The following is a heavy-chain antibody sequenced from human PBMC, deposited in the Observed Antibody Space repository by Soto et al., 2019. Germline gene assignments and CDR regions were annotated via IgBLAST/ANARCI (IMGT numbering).Heavy chain of an antibody. CDR3: ARDNSGSGSYYKGFDP. J-gene: IGHJ5*02. CDR2: INPSGGST. Sequence: QVQLVQSGAEVKKPGASVKVSCKASGYTFTSYYMHWVRQAPGQGLEWMGIINPSGGSTSYAQKFQGRVTMTRDTSTSTVYMELSSLRSEDTAAYYCARDNSGSGSYYKGFDPWGQGTLVTVSS. CDR1: GYTFTSYY. V-gene: IGHV1-46*03. D-gene: IGHD3-10*01.